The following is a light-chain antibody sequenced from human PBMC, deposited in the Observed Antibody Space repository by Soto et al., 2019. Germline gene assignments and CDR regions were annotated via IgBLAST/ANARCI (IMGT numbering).Light chain of an antibody. Sequence: DIQMTQSPSSLSASVGDRVTITCRASQSISYYLNWYQQKPGRAPRLLIYTTSSLQSGVPSKFSGSASGTDFTLTISSLQPEDFATYYCQQSYTTPWTF. CDR2: TTS. CDR1: QSISYY. V-gene: IGKV1-39*01. CDR3: QQSYTTPWT. J-gene: IGKJ1*01.